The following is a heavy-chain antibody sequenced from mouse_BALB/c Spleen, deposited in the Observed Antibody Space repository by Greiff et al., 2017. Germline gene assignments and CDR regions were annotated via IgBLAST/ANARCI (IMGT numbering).Heavy chain of an antibody. CDR3: ARRDRYDDYFDY. D-gene: IGHD2-14*01. CDR2: ISYSGST. Sequence: DVQLQESGPGLVKPSQSLSLTCTVTGYSITSDYAWNWIRQFPGNKLEWMGYISYSGSTSYNPSLKSRISITRDTSKNQFFLQLNSVTTEDTATYYCARRDRYDDYFDYWGQGTTLTVSS. CDR1: GYSITSDYA. V-gene: IGHV3-2*02. J-gene: IGHJ2*01.